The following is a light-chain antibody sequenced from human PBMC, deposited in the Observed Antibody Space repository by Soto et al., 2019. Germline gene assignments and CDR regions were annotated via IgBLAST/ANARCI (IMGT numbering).Light chain of an antibody. J-gene: IGKJ2*01. Sequence: EIVLTQSPATLSLSPGERATLSCRASQSVSSYLAWYQQKPGQAPRLLIYDASNRATGIPARFSGSGSGTDFTLTISSLEPEDFAVYYCQHRSNWPPGPMYTFGQGTKLEIK. CDR1: QSVSSY. CDR3: QHRSNWPPGPMYT. V-gene: IGKV3-11*01. CDR2: DAS.